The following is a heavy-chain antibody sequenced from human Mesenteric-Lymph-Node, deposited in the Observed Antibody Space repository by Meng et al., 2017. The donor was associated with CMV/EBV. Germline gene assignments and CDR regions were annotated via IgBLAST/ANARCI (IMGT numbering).Heavy chain of an antibody. CDR2: IYYSGST. D-gene: IGHD3-3*01. CDR3: AGGPAAGDDFWSGYYNGPIYYGMDV. CDR1: GGSISSSSYY. J-gene: IGHJ6*02. V-gene: IGHV4-39*07. Sequence: SETLSLTCTVSGGSISSSSYYWGWIRQPPGKGLEWIGSIYYSGSTNDNPSLKSRVTISVDTSKNQFSLKLSSVTAADTSVYDCAGGPAAGDDFWSGYYNGPIYYGMDVWGQGTTVTVSS.